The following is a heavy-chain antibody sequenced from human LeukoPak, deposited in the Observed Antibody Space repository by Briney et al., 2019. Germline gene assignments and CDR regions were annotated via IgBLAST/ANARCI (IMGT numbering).Heavy chain of an antibody. D-gene: IGHD6-19*01. V-gene: IGHV3-23*01. Sequence: GGSLRLSCAASGFTFNNYAMSWVRQAPGKGLEWVSAISGSGGSTYYADSVKGRFTISRDISKNTLYLQMNSLRAEDTAVYYCARRLSVAGMSYWGQGTLVTVSS. CDR1: GFTFNNYA. CDR2: ISGSGGST. J-gene: IGHJ4*02. CDR3: ARRLSVAGMSY.